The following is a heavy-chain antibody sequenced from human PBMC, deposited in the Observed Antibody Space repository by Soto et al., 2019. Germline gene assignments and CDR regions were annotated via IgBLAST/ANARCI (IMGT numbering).Heavy chain of an antibody. CDR2: ISYDGSNK. D-gene: IGHD1-26*01. V-gene: IGHV3-30*18. Sequence: GGSLRLSCAASGFTFSSYGMHWVRQAPGKGLEWVAVISYDGSNKYYADSVKGRFTISRDNSKNTLYLQMNSLRAEDTAVYYCAKERDPAWDHSAHWFDPWGQGTLVTVSS. CDR1: GFTFSSYG. J-gene: IGHJ5*02. CDR3: AKERDPAWDHSAHWFDP.